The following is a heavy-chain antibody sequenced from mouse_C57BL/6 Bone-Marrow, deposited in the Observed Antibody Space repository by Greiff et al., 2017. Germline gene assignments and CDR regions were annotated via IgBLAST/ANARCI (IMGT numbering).Heavy chain of an antibody. J-gene: IGHJ1*03. D-gene: IGHD2-5*01. CDR1: GYAFTNYL. V-gene: IGHV1-54*01. CDR2: INPGSGGT. CDR3: AREGDSNYWYFDV. Sequence: QVQLKESGAELVRPGTSVKVSCKASGYAFTNYLIEWVKQRPGQGLEWIGVINPGSGGTNYNEKFKGKATLTADKSSSTAYMQLSSLTSEDSAVYVCAREGDSNYWYFDVWGTGTTVTVSS.